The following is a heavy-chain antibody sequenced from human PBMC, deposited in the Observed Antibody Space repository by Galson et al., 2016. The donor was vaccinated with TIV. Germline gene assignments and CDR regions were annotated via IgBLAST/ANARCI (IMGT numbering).Heavy chain of an antibody. CDR2: IYSSGDT. D-gene: IGHD3-22*01. CDR1: EITVSRNY. V-gene: IGHV3-66*03. Sequence: SLRLSCAASEITVSRNYMSRVRQAPGGGLEWVSTIYSSGDTYYADSVKGRFTISRDNSKNTLYLQMSGLRTEDTAVYYCARGRFFDASGYYYYYYGMDVWGQGTTVTVSS. J-gene: IGHJ6*02. CDR3: ARGRFFDASGYYYYYYGMDV.